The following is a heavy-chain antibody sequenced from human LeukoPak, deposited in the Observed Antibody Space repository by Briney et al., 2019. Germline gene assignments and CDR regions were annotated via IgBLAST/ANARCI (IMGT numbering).Heavy chain of an antibody. CDR2: FDPEGGET. V-gene: IGHV1-24*01. D-gene: IGHD3-22*01. J-gene: IGHJ4*02. CDR1: GYTLTELS. CDR3: ATVSRSSGYYPYYFDY. Sequence: ASVTVSCKVSGYTLTELSMHWVRQAPGKGLEWMGGFDPEGGETIYAQKFQGRVTMTEDTSTDTAYMELSSLRSEDTAVYYCATVSRSSGYYPYYFDYWGQGTLVTVSS.